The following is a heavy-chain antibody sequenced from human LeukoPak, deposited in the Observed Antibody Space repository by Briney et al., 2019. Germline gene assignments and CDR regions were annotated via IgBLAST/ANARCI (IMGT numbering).Heavy chain of an antibody. CDR1: GVSVSDGRYY. D-gene: IGHD2-2*01. V-gene: IGHV4-31*03. CDR3: ATPYCSGISCLDVFNM. Sequence: SETLSLTCNVYGVSVSDGRYYWTWIRQHPGKGPDWIGYKYYSGSANYNPYLQSRLTISIDTSKNPLSLPLGSVTDPDTATYYCATPYCSGISCLDVFNMWGQGTRVTVSS. J-gene: IGHJ3*02. CDR2: KYYSGSA.